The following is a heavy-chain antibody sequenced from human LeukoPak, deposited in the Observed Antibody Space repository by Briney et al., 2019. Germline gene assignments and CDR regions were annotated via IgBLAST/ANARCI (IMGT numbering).Heavy chain of an antibody. CDR2: IYTSGST. V-gene: IGHV4-61*02. CDR3: ARTYDTTRRDY. CDR1: GGSISSGSYY. Sequence: PSETLSLPCTVSGGSISSGSYYWSWIRQPAGKGLEWIGRIYTSGSTNYNPSLKSRFTISVDTSKNQFSLKLSSVTAADTAVYYCARTYDTTRRDYWGQGTLVTVSS. D-gene: IGHD3-22*01. J-gene: IGHJ4*02.